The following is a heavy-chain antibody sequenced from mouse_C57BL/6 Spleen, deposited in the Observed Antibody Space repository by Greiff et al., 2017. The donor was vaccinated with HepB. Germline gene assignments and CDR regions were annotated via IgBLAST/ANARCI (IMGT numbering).Heavy chain of an antibody. CDR2: IYPGSGNT. V-gene: IGHV1-76*01. CDR3: ARDYYGSSGYFDV. D-gene: IGHD1-1*01. CDR1: GYTFTDYY. Sequence: VQLQQSGAELVRPGASVKLSCKASGYTFTDYYINWVKQRPGQGLEWIARIYPGSGNTYYNEKFKGKATLTADKPSSTAYMQLSSLTSEDSAVYVCARDYYGSSGYFDVWGTGTTVTVSS. J-gene: IGHJ1*03.